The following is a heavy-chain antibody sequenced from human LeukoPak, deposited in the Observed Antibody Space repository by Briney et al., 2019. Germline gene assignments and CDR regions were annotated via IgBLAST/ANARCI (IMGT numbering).Heavy chain of an antibody. CDR3: ARDCSSTSCPLDY. J-gene: IGHJ4*02. D-gene: IGHD2-2*01. CDR1: GYTFTSYG. CDR2: ISAYNGNT. Sequence: ASVKVSCKASGYTFTSYGISWVRQAPGQGLEWMGWISAYNGNTNYAQKLQGRVTMTTDTSTSTACMELRSLRSDDTAVYYCARDCSSTSCPLDYWGQGTLVTVSS. V-gene: IGHV1-18*01.